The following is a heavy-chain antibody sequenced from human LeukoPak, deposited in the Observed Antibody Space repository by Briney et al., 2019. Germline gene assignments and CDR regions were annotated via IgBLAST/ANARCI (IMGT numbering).Heavy chain of an antibody. CDR1: GFTFSSYA. CDR3: AKEQDFWGDYLAY. V-gene: IGHV3-23*01. J-gene: IGHJ4*02. Sequence: GGSLRLSCAASGFTFSSYAMGWVRQAPGKGLEWVSAISGSGGTTYYADSVKGRFTISRDNSKNTLYLQVSSLRAEDTAVYYCAKEQDFWGDYLAYWGQGTLVTVSS. D-gene: IGHD3-3*01. CDR2: ISGSGGTT.